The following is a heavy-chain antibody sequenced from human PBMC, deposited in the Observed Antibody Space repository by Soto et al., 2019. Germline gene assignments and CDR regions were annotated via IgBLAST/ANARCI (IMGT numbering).Heavy chain of an antibody. D-gene: IGHD6-13*01. Sequence: ASVKVSCKASGYTFTSYAMHWVRQAPGQRLEWMGWINAGNGNTKYSQKFQGRVTITRDTSASTAYMELSSLRSEDTAVYYCARVLRQPDPEIYFDYWGQGTLVTVSS. CDR2: INAGNGNT. V-gene: IGHV1-3*01. CDR3: ARVLRQPDPEIYFDY. J-gene: IGHJ4*02. CDR1: GYTFTSYA.